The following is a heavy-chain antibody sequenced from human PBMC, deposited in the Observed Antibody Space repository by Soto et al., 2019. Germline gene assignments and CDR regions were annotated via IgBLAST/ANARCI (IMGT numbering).Heavy chain of an antibody. V-gene: IGHV2-5*02. Sequence: QITLKESGPTLVKPTQTLTLTCTFSGFSLSTRGVGVGWIRQPPGTALEWLALIYWDDDKRYSPSLKSRLTITKDTSKNQVVLTKTNMDPVDTATYYCAHTYSSGWGGGSFGYWGQGTLVTVSS. J-gene: IGHJ4*02. CDR2: IYWDDDK. CDR1: GFSLSTRGVG. D-gene: IGHD6-19*01. CDR3: AHTYSSGWGGGSFGY.